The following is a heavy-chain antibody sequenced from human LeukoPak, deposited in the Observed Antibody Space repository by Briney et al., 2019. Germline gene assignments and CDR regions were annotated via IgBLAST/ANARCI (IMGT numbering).Heavy chain of an antibody. D-gene: IGHD5-18*01. Sequence: KASETLSLTCTVSGGSISSYYWSWIRQPPGKGLEWIGSIYYSGSTYYNPSLKSRVTISVDTSKNQFSLKLSSVTAADTAVYYCASRGYSYGNFDYWGQGTLVTVSS. CDR2: IYYSGST. CDR1: GGSISSYY. CDR3: ASRGYSYGNFDY. V-gene: IGHV4-39*01. J-gene: IGHJ4*02.